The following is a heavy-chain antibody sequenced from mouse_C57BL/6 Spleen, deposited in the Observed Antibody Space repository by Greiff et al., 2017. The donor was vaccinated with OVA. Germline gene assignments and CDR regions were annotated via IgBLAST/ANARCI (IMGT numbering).Heavy chain of an antibody. V-gene: IGHV1-26*01. CDR3: ARRTWYYFDY. CDR1: GYTFTDYY. Sequence: VQLQQSGPELVKPGASVKISCKASGYTFTDYYMNWVKQSHGKSLEWIGDINPNNGGTSYNQKFKGKATLTVDKSSSTAYMEHRSLASEDSAVYYCARRTWYYFDYWGQGTTLTVSS. J-gene: IGHJ2*01. CDR2: INPNNGGT.